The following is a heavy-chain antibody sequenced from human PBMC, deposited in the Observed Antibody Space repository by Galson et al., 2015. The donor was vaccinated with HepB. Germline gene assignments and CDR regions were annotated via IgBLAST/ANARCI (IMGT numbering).Heavy chain of an antibody. CDR1: GFTFSHYW. CDR3: TRATTMSFDY. Sequence: SLRLSCAASGFTFSHYWMHWVRQAPGKGLVWVSRINTDGSSTSYADSVRGRFTVSRDNAKNTVYMQMNSLRAEDTAVYYCTRATTMSFDYWGQGTLAAVSP. CDR2: INTDGSST. J-gene: IGHJ4*02. V-gene: IGHV3-74*01. D-gene: IGHD3-10*02.